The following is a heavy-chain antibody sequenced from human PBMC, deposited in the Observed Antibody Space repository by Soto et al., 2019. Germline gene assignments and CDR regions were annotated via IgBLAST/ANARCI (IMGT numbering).Heavy chain of an antibody. D-gene: IGHD2-8*01. Sequence: ASVHVSLQPSGYTFPYYYMHCVRHAPGQGLEWMGWINPNSGGPISAQKFQGRVTMTRDTSISTAYLELSRLRSDDTAVYYCARGGTNSLDYWGQGTQVTVSS. J-gene: IGHJ4*02. V-gene: IGHV1-2*02. CDR3: ARGGTNSLDY. CDR2: INPNSGGP. CDR1: GYTFPYYY.